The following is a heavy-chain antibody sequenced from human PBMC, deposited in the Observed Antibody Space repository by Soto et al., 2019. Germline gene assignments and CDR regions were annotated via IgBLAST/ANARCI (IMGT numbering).Heavy chain of an antibody. CDR2: INAGNGNT. CDR1: GYTFTSYA. CDR3: ARDPETYYDILTGYWGGEEILDY. V-gene: IGHV1-3*01. J-gene: IGHJ4*02. D-gene: IGHD3-9*01. Sequence: QVQLVQSGAEVKKPGASVKVSCKASGYTFTSYAMHWVRQAPGQRLEWMGWINAGNGNTKYSQKFQGRVTITRDTSASTAYMELSSLRSEDTAVYYCARDPETYYDILTGYWGGEEILDYWGQGTLVTVSS.